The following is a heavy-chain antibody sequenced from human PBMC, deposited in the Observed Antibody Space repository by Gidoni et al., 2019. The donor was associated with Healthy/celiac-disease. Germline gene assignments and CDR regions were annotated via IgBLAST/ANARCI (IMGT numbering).Heavy chain of an antibody. Sequence: QVQLQQWGAGLLKPSETLSLTCAVYGGSFSGYYWSWIRQPPGKGREWIGEINHSGSTNYNPSLKSRVTITVDTSKNQFSLKLSSVTAADTAVYYCARALYARSYLKYWGQGTLVTVSS. CDR1: GGSFSGYY. D-gene: IGHD2-8*01. CDR2: INHSGST. V-gene: IGHV4-34*01. J-gene: IGHJ4*02. CDR3: ARALYARSYLKY.